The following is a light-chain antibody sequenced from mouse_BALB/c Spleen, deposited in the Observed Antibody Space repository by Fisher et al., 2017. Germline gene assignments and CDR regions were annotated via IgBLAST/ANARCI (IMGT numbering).Light chain of an antibody. CDR3: QQWSSYPLT. J-gene: IGKJ4*01. CDR2: DTS. CDR1: SSVSY. Sequence: IVLTQTPAIMSASPGEKVTMTCSASSSVSYMHWYQQKSGTSPKRWIYDTSKLASGVPSRFSGSGSGTFYSLTISSVEAEDAATYYCQQWSSYPLTFGSGTKLEIK. V-gene: IGKV4-59*01.